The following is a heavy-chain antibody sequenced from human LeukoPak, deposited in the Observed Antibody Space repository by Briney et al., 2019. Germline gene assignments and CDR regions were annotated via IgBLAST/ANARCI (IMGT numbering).Heavy chain of an antibody. CDR3: ARATYYDILTGYYGHYYFDY. D-gene: IGHD3-9*01. V-gene: IGHV1-69*04. CDR1: GGTFSSYA. CDR2: IIPILGIA. Sequence: GASVKVSCKASGGTFSSYAISWVRQAPGQGLEWMGRIIPILGIANYAQKFQGRVTITTDESTSTAYMELRSLRSDDTAVYYCARATYYDILTGYYGHYYFDYWGQGTLVTVSS. J-gene: IGHJ4*02.